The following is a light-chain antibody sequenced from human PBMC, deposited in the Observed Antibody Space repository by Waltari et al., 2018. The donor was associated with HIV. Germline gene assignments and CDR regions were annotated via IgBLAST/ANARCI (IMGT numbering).Light chain of an antibody. Sequence: QSVLTQPPSASGTPVQGVTISCSGSSSNIGSNAVNWYRQPPGTAPKVLIYSNNQRPSGVPDRFSGSKSGTSASLAISGLQSEDDADYYCAAWDDSLNGLLFGGGTKLTVL. CDR2: SNN. V-gene: IGLV1-44*01. CDR1: SSNIGSNA. J-gene: IGLJ2*01. CDR3: AAWDDSLNGLL.